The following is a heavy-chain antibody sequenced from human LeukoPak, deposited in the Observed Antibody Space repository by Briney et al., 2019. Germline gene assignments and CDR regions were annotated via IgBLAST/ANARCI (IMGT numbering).Heavy chain of an antibody. D-gene: IGHD6-19*01. J-gene: IGHJ5*02. V-gene: IGHV3-11*04. Sequence: GGSLRLSCAASGFIFSDYYMGWIRQAPGRGLEWVSYIAHSGSAMFYADSVKGRFTISRDNAKNSLYLQMNSLRADDTAVYYCARAGSSGWFNLGGSWFDPCGQGTVVTVSS. CDR2: IAHSGSAM. CDR3: ARAGSSGWFNLGGSWFDP. CDR1: GFIFSDYY.